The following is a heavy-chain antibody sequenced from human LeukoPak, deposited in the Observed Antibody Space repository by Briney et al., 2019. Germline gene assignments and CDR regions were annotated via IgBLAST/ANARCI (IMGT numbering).Heavy chain of an antibody. J-gene: IGHJ4*02. V-gene: IGHV3-23*01. CDR1: GFTFGSYA. Sequence: GESLRLSCAASGFTFGSYAMSWVRQTPGKSLEWVSIITNGGVTTYYADSVKGRFTISRDKSKNTLYLQMNSLRAEDTAVYYCAKVATDFWSGYDYWGQGTLVTVSS. CDR2: ITNGGVTT. CDR3: AKVATDFWSGYDY. D-gene: IGHD3-3*01.